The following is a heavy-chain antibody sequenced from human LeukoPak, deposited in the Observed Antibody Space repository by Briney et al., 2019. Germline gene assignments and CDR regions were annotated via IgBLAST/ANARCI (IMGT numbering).Heavy chain of an antibody. D-gene: IGHD3-10*01. CDR3: ARGGYYGSGNDFRFDP. CDR1: GGSFSGYY. CDR2: INHSGST. V-gene: IGHV4-34*01. Sequence: PSETLSLTCAVYGGSFSGYYWSWIRQPPGKGLEWIGEINHSGSTNYNPSLKSRVTISVDTSKNQSSLKLSSVTPADTAVYYCARGGYYGSGNDFRFDPWGQGTLVTVSS. J-gene: IGHJ5*02.